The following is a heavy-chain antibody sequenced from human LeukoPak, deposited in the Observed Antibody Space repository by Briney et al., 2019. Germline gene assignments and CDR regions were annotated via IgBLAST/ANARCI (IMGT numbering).Heavy chain of an antibody. CDR3: ARGSQAGYSYGYFAFDI. V-gene: IGHV1-46*01. CDR2: INPSGGST. J-gene: IGHJ3*02. Sequence: GASVKVSCKASGYTFTSYYMHWVRQAPGQGLEWMGIINPSGGSTSYAQKFQGRITMSRDMSTSIVYMELSSLRSEDTAVYYCARGSQAGYSYGYFAFDIWGQGTMVTVSS. D-gene: IGHD5-18*01. CDR1: GYTFTSYY.